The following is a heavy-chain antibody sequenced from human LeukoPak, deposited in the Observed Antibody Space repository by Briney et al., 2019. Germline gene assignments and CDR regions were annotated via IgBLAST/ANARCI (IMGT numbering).Heavy chain of an antibody. Sequence: KPSQTLSLTCTLSGGSISSGSYYCSWIRQPGGKGLEWVGRIYTSGSTNYHPSLKRRFPISVDTSKNQFSLKLSSVTAADTAVYYCARDQIGYCSSTSCIYYYYMDVWGKGTTVTVSS. V-gene: IGHV4-61*02. CDR3: ARDQIGYCSSTSCIYYYYMDV. D-gene: IGHD2-2*01. J-gene: IGHJ6*03. CDR2: IYTSGST. CDR1: GGSISSGSYY.